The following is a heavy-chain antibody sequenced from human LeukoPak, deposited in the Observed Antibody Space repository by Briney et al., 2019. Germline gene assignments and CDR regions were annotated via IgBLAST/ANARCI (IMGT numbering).Heavy chain of an antibody. Sequence: PGGSLRLSCAASGFTFSTFWMSWVRQAPGKGLEWVANIKQDGNTKYYVDSVKGRFTISRDSPNNLLFLQINDLRAEDTAVYYCARGDGSSSGLYFQFWGQGTLVTVSS. V-gene: IGHV3-7*01. CDR1: GFTFSTFW. CDR3: ARGDGSSSGLYFQF. J-gene: IGHJ4*02. CDR2: IKQDGNTK. D-gene: IGHD6-6*01.